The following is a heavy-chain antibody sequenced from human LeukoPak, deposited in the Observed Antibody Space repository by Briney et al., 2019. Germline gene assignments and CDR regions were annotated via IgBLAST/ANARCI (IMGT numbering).Heavy chain of an antibody. V-gene: IGHV3-23*01. Sequence: SGGSLRLFCAASGFTLGSYAMRGVRQAPGKGLEGVSAISGSGGSTYYADYVKGRFTISRDNSKNTLYLQMNSLRAEDTAVYYCAKGVTLLWFGELPYFDYWGQGTLATVSS. CDR3: AKGVTLLWFGELPYFDY. D-gene: IGHD3-10*01. CDR2: ISGSGGST. J-gene: IGHJ4*02. CDR1: GFTLGSYA.